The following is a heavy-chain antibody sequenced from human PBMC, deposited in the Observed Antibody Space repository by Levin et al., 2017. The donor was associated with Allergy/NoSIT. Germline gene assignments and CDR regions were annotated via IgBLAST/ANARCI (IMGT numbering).Heavy chain of an antibody. CDR1: GGTFSSYA. D-gene: IGHD3-10*01. J-gene: IGHJ6*02. V-gene: IGHV1-69*13. Sequence: ASVKVSCKASGGTFSSYAISWVRQAPGQGLEWMGGIIPIFGTANYAQKFQGRVTITADESTSTAYMELSSLRSEDTAVYYCARGFGYPGVYYYGMDVWGQGTTVTVSS. CDR3: ARGFGYPGVYYYGMDV. CDR2: IIPIFGTA.